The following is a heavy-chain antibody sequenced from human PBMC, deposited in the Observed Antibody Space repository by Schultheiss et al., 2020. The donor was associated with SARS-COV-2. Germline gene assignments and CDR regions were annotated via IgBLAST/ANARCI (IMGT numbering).Heavy chain of an antibody. CDR2: ISSSGSTI. Sequence: GGSLRLSCAVYGGSFSGYYWSWIRQPPGKGLEWVSYISSSGSTIYYADSVKGRFTISRDNAKNSLYLQLDSLRAEDTAVYYCAKVGGYCSSISCYYYYYYMDVWGKGTTVTVSS. J-gene: IGHJ6*03. D-gene: IGHD2-2*03. V-gene: IGHV3-11*04. CDR1: GGSFSGYY. CDR3: AKVGGYCSSISCYYYYYYMDV.